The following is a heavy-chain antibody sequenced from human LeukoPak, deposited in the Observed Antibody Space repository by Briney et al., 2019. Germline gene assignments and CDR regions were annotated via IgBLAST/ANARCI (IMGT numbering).Heavy chain of an antibody. J-gene: IGHJ4*02. V-gene: IGHV3-23*01. CDR2: ISGSGGST. CDR3: AREEQLAHDY. CDR1: GFTFSSYG. D-gene: IGHD6-13*01. Sequence: GGTLRLSCAASGFTFSSYGMSWVRQAPGKGLEWVSAISGSGGSTYYADSVKGRFTISRDNAKNSLYLQMNSLRAEDTAVYYCAREEQLAHDYWGQGTLVTVSS.